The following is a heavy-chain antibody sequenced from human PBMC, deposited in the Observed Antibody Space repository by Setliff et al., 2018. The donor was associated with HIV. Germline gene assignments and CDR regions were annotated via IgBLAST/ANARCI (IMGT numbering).Heavy chain of an antibody. V-gene: IGHV3-15*01. CDR3: TADLVPLSSGRYLGPLDY. D-gene: IGHD1-26*01. CDR1: GFTFSSAW. Sequence: PGGSLRLSCAASGFTFSSAWMSRVRQAPGKGLEGVGRVKSKVDGGTIEYAAPVKGRFTISRDDSENTLYLQMNSLKTEDTGVYYCTADLVPLSSGRYLGPLDYWGQGISVTVSS. J-gene: IGHJ4*02. CDR2: VKSKVDGGTI.